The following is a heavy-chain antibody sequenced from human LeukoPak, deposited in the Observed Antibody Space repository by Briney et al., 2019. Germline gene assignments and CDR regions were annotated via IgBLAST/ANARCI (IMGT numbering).Heavy chain of an antibody. V-gene: IGHV4-61*02. J-gene: IGHJ6*03. CDR1: GGSISSGSYY. D-gene: IGHD5-24*01. Sequence: SETLSLTCTVSGGSISSGSYYWSWIRQPAGKGLEWIGRIYTSGSTNYNPSLKSRVTISVDTSKNQFSLKLSSVTAADTAVYYCARERRGYYYYYMDVWGKGTTVTVSS. CDR3: ARERRGYYYYYMDV. CDR2: IYTSGST.